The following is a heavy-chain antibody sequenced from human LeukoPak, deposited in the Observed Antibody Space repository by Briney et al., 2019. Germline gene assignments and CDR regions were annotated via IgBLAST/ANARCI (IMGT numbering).Heavy chain of an antibody. Sequence: GGSLRLSCAASGFTFSSYWMHWVRQAPGEGLVWVSRINSDGSSTSYADSVKGRFTISRDNAKNALYLQMNSLRAEDTAIYYCARGSQWSGYYNYWGQGTQVTVSS. CDR2: INSDGSST. J-gene: IGHJ4*02. CDR3: ARGSQWSGYYNY. D-gene: IGHD3-3*01. CDR1: GFTFSSYW. V-gene: IGHV3-74*01.